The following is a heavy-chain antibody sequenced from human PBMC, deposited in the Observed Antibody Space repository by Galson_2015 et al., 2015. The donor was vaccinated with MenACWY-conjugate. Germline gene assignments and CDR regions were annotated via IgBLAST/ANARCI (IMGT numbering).Heavy chain of an antibody. CDR3: ARLTGGRFDL. CDR2: MNPNSGNT. D-gene: IGHD7-27*01. V-gene: IGHV1-8*01. Sequence: SVKVSCKASGYTFTFHDMSWVRQAAGQGPECLGWMNPNSGNTGYAQKFQGRVTMTRNTSITTAFLELSSLNSEDTAVYFCARLTGGRFDLWGQGTLVTVSS. CDR1: GYTFTFHD. J-gene: IGHJ4*02.